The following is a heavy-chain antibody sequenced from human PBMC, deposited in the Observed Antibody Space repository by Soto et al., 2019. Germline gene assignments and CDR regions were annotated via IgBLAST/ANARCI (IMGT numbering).Heavy chain of an antibody. CDR2: IYYSGST. V-gene: IGHV4-59*01. J-gene: IGHJ4*02. Sequence: SETLSLTCTVSGGSISSYYWSWIRQPPGKGLEWIEYIYYSGSTNYNPSLKSRVTISVDTSKNQFSLKLSSVTAADTAVYYCASARIEGNYFDYWGQGTLVTVSS. CDR1: GGSISSYY. CDR3: ASARIEGNYFDY. D-gene: IGHD1-26*01.